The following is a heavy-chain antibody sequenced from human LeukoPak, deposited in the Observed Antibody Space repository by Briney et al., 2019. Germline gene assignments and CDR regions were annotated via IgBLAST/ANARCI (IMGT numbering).Heavy chain of an antibody. CDR2: ISGSGGST. CDR3: AKERERYNWNPHDAFDI. V-gene: IGHV3-23*01. CDR1: GYTFSSYA. Sequence: PGGSLRLSCAASGYTFSSYAMSWVRQAPGKGLEWVSAISGSGGSTYYADSVKGRFTISRDNSKNTLYLQMNSLRAEDTAVYYCAKERERYNWNPHDAFDIWGQGTMVTVSS. J-gene: IGHJ3*02. D-gene: IGHD1-1*01.